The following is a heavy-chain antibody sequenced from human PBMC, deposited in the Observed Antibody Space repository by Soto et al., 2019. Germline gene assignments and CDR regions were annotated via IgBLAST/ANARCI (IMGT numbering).Heavy chain of an antibody. V-gene: IGHV4-34*01. Sequence: QVQLQQWGAGLLKPSETLSLTCGVYGGSFSGYYWSWIRQSPEKGLEWIGEINHRGSTNYNPSVKSRVTISLDTFKIQCSLKLISVTAADPAVYYCARGRITVTTHFDYWGQGTLVTVSS. D-gene: IGHD4-17*01. J-gene: IGHJ4*02. CDR2: INHRGST. CDR3: ARGRITVTTHFDY. CDR1: GGSFSGYY.